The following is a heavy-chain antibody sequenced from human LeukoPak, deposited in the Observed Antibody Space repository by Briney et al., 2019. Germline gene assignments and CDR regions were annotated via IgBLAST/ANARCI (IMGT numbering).Heavy chain of an antibody. Sequence: PGGSLRLSCAASGFTFSTYGMHWVRQAPGKGLEWVTFIWYDGSNKYYADSVKGRFTISRDNSKNTLYLQMNSLRAEDTAVYYCAKDKMARGVNLWYYFDYWGQGTLVTVSS. D-gene: IGHD3-10*01. CDR1: GFTFSTYG. CDR3: AKDKMARGVNLWYYFDY. J-gene: IGHJ4*02. V-gene: IGHV3-30*02. CDR2: IWYDGSNK.